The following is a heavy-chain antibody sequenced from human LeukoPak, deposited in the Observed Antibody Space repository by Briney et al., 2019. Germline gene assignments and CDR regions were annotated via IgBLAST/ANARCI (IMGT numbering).Heavy chain of an antibody. CDR3: ARGGPGRLQTDS. CDR1: GFSFSDYA. Sequence: GGSLRLSCTASGFSFSDYAMSWVRQPPGEGLAWVSSISDNGGGTYYADSVKGRFTISRDNSKNTLFLQMSSLRAEDTAVYYCARGGPGRLQTDSWGQGTLVTVSS. D-gene: IGHD1-14*01. J-gene: IGHJ4*02. CDR2: ISDNGGGT. V-gene: IGHV3-23*01.